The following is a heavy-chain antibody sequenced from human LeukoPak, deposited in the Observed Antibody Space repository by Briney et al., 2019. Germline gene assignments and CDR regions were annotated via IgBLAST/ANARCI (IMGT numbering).Heavy chain of an antibody. CDR2: IYSGGST. D-gene: IGHD3-22*01. CDR1: GFTVSSNY. CDR3: ARVMKPYCYDRSYYFDY. V-gene: IGHV3-53*01. Sequence: PGGSLRLSCAASGFTVSSNYMSWVRQAPGKGLEWVSVIYSGGSTYYADSVKGRFTISRDNSKNTLYLQMDSLRAEDTAVYYCARVMKPYCYDRSYYFDYWGQGTLVTVSS. J-gene: IGHJ4*02.